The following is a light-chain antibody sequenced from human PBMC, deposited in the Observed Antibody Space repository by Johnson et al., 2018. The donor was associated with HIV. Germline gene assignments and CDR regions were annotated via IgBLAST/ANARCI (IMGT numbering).Light chain of an antibody. J-gene: IGLJ1*01. CDR2: END. CDR1: SSDMGNYA. Sequence: QSVLTQPPSVSAAPGQKVTISCSGSSSDMGNYAVSWYQQLPGTAPKLLICENDKRPSGIPDRFSGSKSGTSATLGITVLQTGDEADYYCGTWDSSLSFYVFGTGTKVTVL. V-gene: IGLV1-51*02. CDR3: GTWDSSLSFYV.